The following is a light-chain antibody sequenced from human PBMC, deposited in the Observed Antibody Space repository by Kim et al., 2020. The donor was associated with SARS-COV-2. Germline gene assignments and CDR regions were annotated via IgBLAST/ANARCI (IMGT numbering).Light chain of an antibody. J-gene: IGLJ3*02. V-gene: IGLV3-21*01. CDR2: YDS. Sequence: SYELTQPPSVSVAPGKTARITCGGNNIGSKSVHWYQQKPGQAPVLVIYYDSDRPSGIPERFSGSNSGNTATLTVSRVEAEDEADYYCQVWASSSGHLVFGGGTQLTVL. CDR3: QVWASSSGHLV. CDR1: NIGSKS.